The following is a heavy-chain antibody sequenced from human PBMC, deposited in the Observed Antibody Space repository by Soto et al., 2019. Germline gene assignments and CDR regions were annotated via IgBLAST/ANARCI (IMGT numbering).Heavy chain of an antibody. CDR3: ARGGYSGSYYWFDP. V-gene: IGHV4-34*01. CDR1: GGSFSGYY. CDR2: INHSGST. J-gene: IGHJ5*02. D-gene: IGHD1-26*01. Sequence: SETLSLTCAVYGGSFSGYYWSWIRQPPGKGLEWIGEINHSGSTTYNPSLKSRVTISVDTSKNQFSLKLSSGTAADTAVYYCARGGYSGSYYWFDPWGQGTLVTVSS.